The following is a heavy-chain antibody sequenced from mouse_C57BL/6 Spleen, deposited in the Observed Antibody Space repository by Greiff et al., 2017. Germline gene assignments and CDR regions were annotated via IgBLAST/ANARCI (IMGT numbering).Heavy chain of an antibody. CDR3: ARYRVGFYYFDY. J-gene: IGHJ2*01. V-gene: IGHV7-3*01. D-gene: IGHD1-1*01. Sequence: EVKLMESGGGLVQPGGSLSLSCAASGFTFTDYYMSWVRQPPGKALEWLGFIRNKANGYTTEYSASVKGLFTISRDNSQSILYLQRNALRAEDSATYYCARYRVGFYYFDYWGQGTTLTVSS. CDR2: IRNKANGYTT. CDR1: GFTFTDYY.